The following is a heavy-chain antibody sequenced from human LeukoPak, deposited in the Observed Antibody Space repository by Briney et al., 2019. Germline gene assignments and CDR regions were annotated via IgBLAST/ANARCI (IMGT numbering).Heavy chain of an antibody. V-gene: IGHV4-34*01. J-gene: IGHJ4*02. D-gene: IGHD3-3*01. CDR3: ATKLTYYDFWTPRRGFDY. CDR2: INHSGST. CDR1: GGSFSGYY. Sequence: NSSETLSLTCAVYGGSFSGYYWSWIRQPPGKGLEWIGEINHSGSTNYNPSLKSRVTISVDTSKNQFSLKLSSVTAADTAVYYCATKLTYYDFWTPRRGFDYWGQGTLVTVSS.